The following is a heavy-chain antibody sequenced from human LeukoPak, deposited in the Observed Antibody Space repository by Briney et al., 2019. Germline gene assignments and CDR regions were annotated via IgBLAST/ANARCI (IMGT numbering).Heavy chain of an antibody. V-gene: IGHV6-1*01. CDR2: TYYRSKWYN. CDR1: GDSVSSNSAA. Sequence: SQTLSLTCAISGDSVSSNSAAWTWIRQSPSRGLEWLGRTYYRSKWYNDYAVSVKSRITINPDTSKNQFSLQLNSVTPEDTAVYYCARGGAQDTYYYDSSGYYQFDYWGQGTLVTVSS. D-gene: IGHD3-22*01. J-gene: IGHJ4*02. CDR3: ARGGAQDTYYYDSSGYYQFDY.